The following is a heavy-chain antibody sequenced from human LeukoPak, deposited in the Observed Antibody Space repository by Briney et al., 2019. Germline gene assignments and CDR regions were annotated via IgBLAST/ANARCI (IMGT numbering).Heavy chain of an antibody. J-gene: IGHJ4*02. CDR2: IIPIFGTA. V-gene: IGHV1-69*13. CDR3: ARSTPTYYYDSSGYYIGPFDY. D-gene: IGHD3-22*01. Sequence: SVKVSCKASGGTFSSYAISWVRQAPGQGLEWMGGIIPIFGTANYAQKFQGRVTITADESTSTAYMELSSLRSEDTAVYYCARSTPTYYYDSSGYYIGPFDYWGQGTLVTVSS. CDR1: GGTFSSYA.